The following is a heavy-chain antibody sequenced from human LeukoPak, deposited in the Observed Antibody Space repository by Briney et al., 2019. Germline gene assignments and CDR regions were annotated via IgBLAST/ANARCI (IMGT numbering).Heavy chain of an antibody. V-gene: IGHV3-30-3*01. J-gene: IGHJ4*02. D-gene: IGHD3-22*01. CDR1: GFAFSSYA. CDR3: ARAATIVVVIAYYFDY. CDR2: ISYDGSNK. Sequence: PGGSLRLSCAASGFAFSSYAMHWVRQAPGKELEWVAVISYDGSNKYYADSVKGRFTTSRDNSKNTLYLQMNSLRAEDTAVYYCARAATIVVVIAYYFDYWGQGTLVTVSS.